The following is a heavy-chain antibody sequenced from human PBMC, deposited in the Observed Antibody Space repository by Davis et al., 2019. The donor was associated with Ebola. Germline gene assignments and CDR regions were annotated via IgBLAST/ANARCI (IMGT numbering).Heavy chain of an antibody. V-gene: IGHV1-3*01. CDR3: ARGSSKAYYYYGMDV. CDR1: GGTFSSYA. CDR2: INAGNGNT. D-gene: IGHD6-6*01. Sequence: AASVKVSCKASGGTFSSYAISWVRQAPGQRLEWMGWINAGNGNTKYSQKFQGRVTITRDTSASTAYMELSSLRSEDTAVDYCARGSSKAYYYYGMDVWGQGTTVTVSS. J-gene: IGHJ6*02.